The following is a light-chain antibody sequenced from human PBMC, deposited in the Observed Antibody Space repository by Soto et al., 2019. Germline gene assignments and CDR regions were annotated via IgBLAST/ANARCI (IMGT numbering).Light chain of an antibody. J-gene: IGKJ4*01. Sequence: DIQMTQSPSTLSASVGDRVTITCRASLSIDRWMDWYQQKPGQAPNVLISKAWNLESGVPSRFSGSGSGTDVTLTMSSLQPNDFATYYCQQYFSYPLTFGGGTKVQ. CDR2: KAW. CDR1: LSIDRW. V-gene: IGKV1-5*03. CDR3: QQYFSYPLT.